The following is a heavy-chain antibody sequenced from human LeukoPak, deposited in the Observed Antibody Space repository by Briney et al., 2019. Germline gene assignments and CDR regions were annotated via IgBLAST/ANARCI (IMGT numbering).Heavy chain of an antibody. CDR3: ARTTEGGYTYDYFYYYYMDV. Sequence: PGGSLRLSCAASGFTFSNAWMSWVRQAPGKGLEWIGYIYYSGSTNYNPSLKSRVTMSVDMSKNQFSLKLRSVTAADTAVYYCARTTEGGYTYDYFYYYYMDVRGKGTTVTISS. V-gene: IGHV4-59*01. D-gene: IGHD5-18*01. J-gene: IGHJ6*03. CDR2: IYYSGST. CDR1: GFTFSNAW.